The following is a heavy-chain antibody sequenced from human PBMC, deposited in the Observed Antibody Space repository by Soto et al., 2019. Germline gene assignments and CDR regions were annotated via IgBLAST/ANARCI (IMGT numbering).Heavy chain of an antibody. D-gene: IGHD3-22*01. Sequence: WGSLRLSCAASGFMFSTNWMNWVRQAPGKGLEWVADIKQDGSEKYYVDSVKGRFSISRDNAKNSLYLHMNSLRPEDTAVYYCAKGDYFDRRFDYWGRGTVVTDSS. CDR1: GFMFSTNW. CDR2: IKQDGSEK. J-gene: IGHJ4*01. V-gene: IGHV3-7*03. CDR3: AKGDYFDRRFDY.